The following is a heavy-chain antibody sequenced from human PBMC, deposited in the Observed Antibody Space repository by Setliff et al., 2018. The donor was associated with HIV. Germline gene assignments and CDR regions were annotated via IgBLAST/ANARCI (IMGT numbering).Heavy chain of an antibody. CDR2: IYITGDT. Sequence: TLSLTCSVSGGSINRGTYYWTWIRQSAGKGLEWIGHIYITGDTDYNPSLKSRVTISVDTSKNQFSLKLSSVTAADTAVYYCNIYYYYYMDVWGKGTTVTVSS. CDR1: GGSINRGTYY. CDR3: NIYYYYYMDV. V-gene: IGHV4-61*09. J-gene: IGHJ6*03.